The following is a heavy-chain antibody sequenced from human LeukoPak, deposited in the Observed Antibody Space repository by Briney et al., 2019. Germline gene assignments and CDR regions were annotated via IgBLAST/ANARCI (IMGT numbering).Heavy chain of an antibody. J-gene: IGHJ6*02. D-gene: IGHD3-10*01. CDR3: ASWITMVRGVIRGMDV. Sequence: GGSLRLSCAASGFTFSSYSMNWVRQASGKGLEWVSSISSSSSYIYYADSVKGRFTISRDNAKNSLYLQMNSLRAEDTAVYYCASWITMVRGVIRGMDVWGQGTTVTVSS. CDR1: GFTFSSYS. V-gene: IGHV3-21*01. CDR2: ISSSSSYI.